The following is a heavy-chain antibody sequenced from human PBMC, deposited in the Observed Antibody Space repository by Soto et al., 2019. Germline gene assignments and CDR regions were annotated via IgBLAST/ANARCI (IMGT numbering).Heavy chain of an antibody. V-gene: IGHV3-48*02. J-gene: IGHJ3*02. Sequence: GGSLRLAWPASGFTFSSYSMNWVRQAPRKGLEWVAYISSSSSTIYYADSVKGRFTISRDNAKNSLYLRRNSLRDEDTSVYDCASQGLLHSGSSRWYDAFDIWGQGKMVNVS. CDR2: ISSSSSTI. CDR1: GFTFSSYS. CDR3: ASQGLLHSGSSRWYDAFDI. D-gene: IGHD1-26*01.